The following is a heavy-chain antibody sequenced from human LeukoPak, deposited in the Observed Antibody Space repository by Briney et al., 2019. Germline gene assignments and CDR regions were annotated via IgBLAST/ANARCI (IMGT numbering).Heavy chain of an antibody. CDR2: INSDGSST. V-gene: IGHV3-74*01. CDR1: GFIFSSYW. D-gene: IGHD5-12*01. Sequence: QSGGSLRLSCAASGFIFSSYWMHWVRQAPGKGLVWVSRINSDGSSTSYADSVKGRFTISRDNAKNTLYLQMSSLRAEDTAVYYCAREGATDWYFHLWGRGTLVTVSS. J-gene: IGHJ2*01. CDR3: AREGATDWYFHL.